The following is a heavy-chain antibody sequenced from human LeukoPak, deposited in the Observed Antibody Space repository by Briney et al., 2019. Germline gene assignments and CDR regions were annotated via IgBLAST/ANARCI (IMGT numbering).Heavy chain of an antibody. Sequence: EASVKVSCKASGGTFSSYAISWVRQAPGQGLEWMGGIIPIFGAANYAQKFQGRVTITTDESTSTAYMELSSLRSEDTAVYYCARDSPVDTAMAKLDYYYMDVWGKGTTVTVSS. V-gene: IGHV1-69*05. J-gene: IGHJ6*03. CDR3: ARDSPVDTAMAKLDYYYMDV. D-gene: IGHD5-18*01. CDR2: IIPIFGAA. CDR1: GGTFSSYA.